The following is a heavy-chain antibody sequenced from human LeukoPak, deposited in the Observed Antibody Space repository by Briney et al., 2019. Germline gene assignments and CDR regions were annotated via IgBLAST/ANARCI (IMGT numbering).Heavy chain of an antibody. CDR1: GFTFSSYW. D-gene: IGHD3-10*01. CDR2: INHSGST. J-gene: IGHJ4*02. V-gene: IGHV4-34*01. CDR3: ARREEYYGSGSYLDY. Sequence: GSLRLSCAASGFTFSSYWMSWVRQPPGKGLEWIGEINHSGSTNYNPSLKSRVTISVDTSKNQFSLKLSSVIAADTAVYYCARREEYYGSGSYLDYWGQGTLVTVYS.